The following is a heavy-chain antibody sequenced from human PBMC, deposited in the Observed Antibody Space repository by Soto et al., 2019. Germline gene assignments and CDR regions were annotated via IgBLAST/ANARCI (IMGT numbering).Heavy chain of an antibody. D-gene: IGHD2-21*02. J-gene: IGHJ3*02. Sequence: GSLRLSCAASGFTFSSYSMNWVRQAPGKGLEWVSYISSSSSTIYYADSVKGRFTISRDNAKNSLYLQMNSLRAEDTAVYYCARDPSCGGDCFFDAFDIWGQGTMVTVSS. CDR1: GFTFSSYS. V-gene: IGHV3-48*01. CDR2: ISSSSSTI. CDR3: ARDPSCGGDCFFDAFDI.